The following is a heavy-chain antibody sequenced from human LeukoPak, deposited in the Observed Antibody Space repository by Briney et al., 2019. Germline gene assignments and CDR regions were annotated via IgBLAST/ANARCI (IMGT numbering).Heavy chain of an antibody. Sequence: SETLSLTCAVYGGSFSGYFWSWVRQPPGKALEWIGEINHSGSTNYNPSLKSRVTISVDTSKNQFSLKLGSVTAADTAVYYRARRIGYSSGWPHWYFDVWGRGTLVTVSS. V-gene: IGHV4-34*01. J-gene: IGHJ2*01. CDR3: ARRIGYSSGWPHWYFDV. CDR1: GGSFSGYF. CDR2: INHSGST. D-gene: IGHD6-19*01.